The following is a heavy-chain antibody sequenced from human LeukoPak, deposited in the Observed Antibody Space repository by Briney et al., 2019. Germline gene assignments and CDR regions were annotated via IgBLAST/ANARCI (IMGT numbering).Heavy chain of an antibody. V-gene: IGHV1-2*02. CDR1: GYTFTGYY. J-gene: IGHJ4*02. Sequence: ASVKVSCKASGYTFTGYYMHWVRQAPGQGLEWTGWINPNSGGTNYAQKFQGRVTMTRDTSISTAYMELSRLRSDDTAVYYCARDYTVVTAFDYWGQGTLVTVSS. CDR3: ARDYTVVTAFDY. CDR2: INPNSGGT. D-gene: IGHD4-23*01.